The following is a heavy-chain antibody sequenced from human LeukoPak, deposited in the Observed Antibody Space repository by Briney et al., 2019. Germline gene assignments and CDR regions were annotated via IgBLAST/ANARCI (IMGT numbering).Heavy chain of an antibody. Sequence: SETLSLTCAVSGGSISSSNYYWSWIRQPPGKGLEWIGYIYYSGSTNYNPSLKSRVTISVDTSKNQFSLKLSSVTAADTAVYYCARDSTSYYYGSGSYEYGMDVWGQGTTVTVSS. CDR1: GGSISSSNYY. V-gene: IGHV4-61*01. J-gene: IGHJ6*02. CDR3: ARDSTSYYYGSGSYEYGMDV. D-gene: IGHD3-10*01. CDR2: IYYSGST.